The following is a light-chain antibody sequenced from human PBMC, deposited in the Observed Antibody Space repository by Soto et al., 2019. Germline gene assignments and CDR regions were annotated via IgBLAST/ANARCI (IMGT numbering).Light chain of an antibody. CDR1: QSISGW. CDR3: QKYSTSLGT. V-gene: IGKV1-5*03. CDR2: KAS. Sequence: DIQMTQSPSTLSASVGDRVTITCRASQSISGWLAWYHHKTGKAPKLLISKASSLESGVPSRFSGSESGTEFTLTIRSLQADDVANYYCQKYSTSLGTFGQGTKVEIK. J-gene: IGKJ1*01.